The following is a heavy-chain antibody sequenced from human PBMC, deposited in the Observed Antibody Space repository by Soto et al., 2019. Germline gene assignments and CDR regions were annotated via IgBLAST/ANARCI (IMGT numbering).Heavy chain of an antibody. J-gene: IGHJ1*01. CDR2: VDSSGGTT. D-gene: IGHD2-15*01. CDR1: GFTFRNFA. V-gene: IGHV3-23*01. Sequence: EVQLLESGGGLVQAGESLRLSCAPSGFTFRNFAMSWVRQAPGKGLEWLSTVDSSGGTTYSVDSVKGRFAISRDNSKNTLYLAVHSLRGDDTAVYFCANPGYWSGSTCPLQHRGPGTLVTVSS. CDR3: ANPGYWSGSTCPLQH.